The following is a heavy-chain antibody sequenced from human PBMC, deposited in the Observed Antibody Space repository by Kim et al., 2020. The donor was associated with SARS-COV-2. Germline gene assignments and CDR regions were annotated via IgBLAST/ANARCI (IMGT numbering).Heavy chain of an antibody. V-gene: IGHV3-23*01. CDR2: ISNSGDST. D-gene: IGHD3-10*01. CDR3: VTYHRGPLYYFDY. CDR1: GFTFSSYA. Sequence: GGSLRLSCAASGFTFSSYAMAWVRQAPGKGLGWVSVISNSGDSTYYADSVKGRFTISRDNSKNTLYLQMDSLRADDTAVYHCVTYHRGPLYYFDYWGQGT. J-gene: IGHJ4*02.